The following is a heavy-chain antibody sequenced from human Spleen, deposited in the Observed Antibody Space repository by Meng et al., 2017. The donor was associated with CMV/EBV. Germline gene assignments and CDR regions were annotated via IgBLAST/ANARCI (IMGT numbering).Heavy chain of an antibody. J-gene: IGHJ4*02. CDR2: INPSSGGT. CDR1: GYTVTGYY. Sequence: ASVKVSCKASGYTVTGYYMHWVRQAPGQGLEWMGWINPSSGGTDYAQKFQGRVTMTRDTSITTAYMELSRLTSDDTAVYFCARDGWFGQRFDYWGQGTLVTVSS. D-gene: IGHD3-10*01. V-gene: IGHV1-2*02. CDR3: ARDGWFGQRFDY.